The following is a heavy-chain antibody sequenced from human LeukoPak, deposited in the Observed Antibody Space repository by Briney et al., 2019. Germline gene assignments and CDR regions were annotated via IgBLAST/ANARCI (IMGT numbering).Heavy chain of an antibody. CDR3: AKDPLRDIVVVDTHGLSHNDAFDI. Sequence: GGSLRLSCAASGFTFSSYGMHWVRQAPGKGLEWVAFIRYDGSNKYYADSVKGRFTISRDNSKNTLYLQMNSLRAEDTAVYYCAKDPLRDIVVVDTHGLSHNDAFDIWGQGTMVTVSS. J-gene: IGHJ3*02. V-gene: IGHV3-30*02. D-gene: IGHD2-2*01. CDR1: GFTFSSYG. CDR2: IRYDGSNK.